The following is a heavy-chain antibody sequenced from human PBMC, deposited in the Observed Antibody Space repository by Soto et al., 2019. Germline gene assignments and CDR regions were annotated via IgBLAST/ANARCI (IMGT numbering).Heavy chain of an antibody. J-gene: IGHJ6*02. V-gene: IGHV1-69*13. CDR1: GGTLSNYA. Sequence: SVKVSCKASGGTLSNYAISWLRQAPGQRLEWVGDIIPVSGTAYYAQRLQGRVTIIADESTNTAHMELSSLRSADTAVYYCARDYKRENCGSVRCNSLDVWGQGTTVTVSS. CDR2: IIPVSGTA. CDR3: ARDYKRENCGSVRCNSLDV. D-gene: IGHD2-21*01.